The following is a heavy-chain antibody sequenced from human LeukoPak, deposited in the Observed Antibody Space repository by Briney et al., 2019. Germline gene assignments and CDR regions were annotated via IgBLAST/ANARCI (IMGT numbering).Heavy chain of an antibody. CDR3: AKDSVVSSMNSGSYWFDY. J-gene: IGHJ4*02. Sequence: PGGSLRLPCAASGFTFSSYGMSWVRQAPGKGLEWVSAISGSGGSTYYADSVKGRFTISRDNSKNTLYLQMNSLRAEDTAVYYCAKDSVVSSMNSGSYWFDYWGPGILVTVSS. CDR2: ISGSGGST. D-gene: IGHD1-26*01. CDR1: GFTFSSYG. V-gene: IGHV3-23*01.